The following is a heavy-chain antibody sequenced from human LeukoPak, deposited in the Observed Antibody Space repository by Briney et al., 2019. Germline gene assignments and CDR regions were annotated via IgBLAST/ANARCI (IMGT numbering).Heavy chain of an antibody. CDR2: IKQDGSEK. D-gene: IGHD1-26*01. CDR3: ATALFSGSKVGTVDP. CDR1: GFTFSSYG. J-gene: IGHJ5*02. V-gene: IGHV3-7*03. Sequence: PGGSLRLSCAASGFTFSSYGMSWVRQAPGKGLEWVANIKQDGSEKYYVNSVRGRFTISRDNAKNSLYPQMSSLRAEDTAVYYCATALFSGSKVGTVDPWGQGTLVTVSS.